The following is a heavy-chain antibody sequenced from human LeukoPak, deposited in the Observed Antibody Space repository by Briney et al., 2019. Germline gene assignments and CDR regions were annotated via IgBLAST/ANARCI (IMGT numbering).Heavy chain of an antibody. CDR3: ARVAAGYSVNYFDY. J-gene: IGHJ4*02. CDR2: ISTGSSTT. V-gene: IGHV3-48*02. CDR1: EFAFSTYN. D-gene: IGHD4-23*01. Sequence: GGSLRLSCAAPEFAFSTYNMNWVRQAPGKGLEWVSYISTGSSTTYCADSVKGQFTISRDNVENSLYLQMNSLRDEDTAVYYCARVAAGYSVNYFDYWGQETLVTVSS.